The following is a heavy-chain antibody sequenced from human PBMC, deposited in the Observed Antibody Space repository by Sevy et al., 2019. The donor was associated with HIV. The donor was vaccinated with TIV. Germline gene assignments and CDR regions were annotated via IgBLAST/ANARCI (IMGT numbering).Heavy chain of an antibody. V-gene: IGHV1-69*13. CDR1: GGTFSSYA. D-gene: IGHD2-2*01. CDR2: IIPIFGTA. J-gene: IGHJ5*02. CDR3: ARASIPKDIVVVPAAMGGWFDP. Sequence: ASVKVSCKASGGTFSSYAISWVRQAPGQGLEWMGGIIPIFGTANYAQKFQGRVTITADEFTSTDYMELSSLGSEDTAVYYCARASIPKDIVVVPAAMGGWFDPWGQGTLVTVSS.